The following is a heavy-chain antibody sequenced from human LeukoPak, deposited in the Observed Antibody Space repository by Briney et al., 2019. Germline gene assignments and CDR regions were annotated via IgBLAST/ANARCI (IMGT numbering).Heavy chain of an antibody. J-gene: IGHJ4*02. D-gene: IGHD2-2*01. Sequence: GASVKVSCKASGYTFTGYYMHWVRQAPGQGLEWMGWINPKSGGTNYAQKFQGGVTMTRDTSISTAYMELSRLRSDDTAVYYCARDAGYCSSTTCSADFDYWGQGTLATVSS. CDR3: ARDAGYCSSTTCSADFDY. CDR2: INPKSGGT. CDR1: GYTFTGYY. V-gene: IGHV1-2*02.